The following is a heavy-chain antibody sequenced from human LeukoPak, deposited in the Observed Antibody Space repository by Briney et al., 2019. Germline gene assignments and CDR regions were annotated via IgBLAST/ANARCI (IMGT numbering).Heavy chain of an antibody. CDR2: ISGSGGST. CDR3: AKDIGGYSSSPDY. J-gene: IGHJ4*02. D-gene: IGHD6-13*01. CDR1: GFTFSSYA. Sequence: PGASLRLFCAASGFTFSSYAMSWVRQAPGKGLEWVSAISGSGGSTYYADSVKGRFTISRDNSKNTLYLQMNSLRAEDTALYYCAKDIGGYSSSPDYWGQGTLVTVSS. V-gene: IGHV3-23*01.